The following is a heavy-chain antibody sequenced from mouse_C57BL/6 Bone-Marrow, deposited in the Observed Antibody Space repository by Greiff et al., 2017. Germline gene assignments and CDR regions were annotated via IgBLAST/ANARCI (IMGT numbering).Heavy chain of an antibody. Sequence: VQLQQSVAELVRPGASVKLSCTASGFNFKNTYMHWVKQRPEQGLEWIGRIDPANGNTKYAPKFQGKATITADTSSHTAYLQLSSLTSEDAAIYYCASRHYGSSYGFAYWGQGTLVTVSA. CDR1: GFNFKNTY. V-gene: IGHV14-3*01. CDR3: ASRHYGSSYGFAY. D-gene: IGHD1-1*01. J-gene: IGHJ3*01. CDR2: IDPANGNT.